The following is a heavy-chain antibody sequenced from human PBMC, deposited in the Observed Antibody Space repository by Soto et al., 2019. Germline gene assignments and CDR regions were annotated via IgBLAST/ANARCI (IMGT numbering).Heavy chain of an antibody. J-gene: IGHJ4*02. D-gene: IGHD3-10*01. CDR3: ASMVRGVDLYYFDY. CDR1: GGSFSGYY. Sequence: SETLSLTCAVYGGSFSGYYWSWIRQPPGKGLEWIGEINHSGSTNYNPSLKSRVTISVDTSKNQFSLKLSSVTAADTAVYYCASMVRGVDLYYFDYWGQGTLVTVSS. CDR2: INHSGST. V-gene: IGHV4-34*01.